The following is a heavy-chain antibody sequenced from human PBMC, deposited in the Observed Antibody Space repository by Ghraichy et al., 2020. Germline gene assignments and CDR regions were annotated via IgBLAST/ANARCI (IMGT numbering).Heavy chain of an antibody. V-gene: IGHV4-59*08. CDR1: GGSISSYY. Sequence: SETLSLTCTVSGGSISSYYWSWIRQPPGKRLEWIEYIYNTGSTNYNPSLNGRATISLDTSRNQFSLKLRSVTAADTAVYYCARQDFYYYMDVWGKGTTVTVSS. CDR2: IYNTGST. CDR3: ARQDFYYYMDV. J-gene: IGHJ6*03.